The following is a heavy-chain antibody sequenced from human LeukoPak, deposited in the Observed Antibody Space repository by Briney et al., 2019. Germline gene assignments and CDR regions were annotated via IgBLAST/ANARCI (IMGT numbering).Heavy chain of an antibody. Sequence: SESLSLTCTVSGGSISSYYWSWIRQPPGKGLEWIGYIYYSGSTNYNPSLKSRVTISVDTSKNQFSLKLSSVTAADTAVYYCARHPPPYGGNSYWFDPWGQGTLVTVSS. V-gene: IGHV4-59*08. CDR1: GGSISSYY. J-gene: IGHJ5*02. D-gene: IGHD4-23*01. CDR3: ARHPPPYGGNSYWFDP. CDR2: IYYSGST.